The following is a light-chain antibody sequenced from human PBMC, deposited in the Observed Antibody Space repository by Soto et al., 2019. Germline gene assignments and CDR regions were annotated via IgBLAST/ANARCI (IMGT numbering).Light chain of an antibody. V-gene: IGKV1-5*03. Sequence: DLQMSRSPSSMFKYVEDRVKITCRASQTISNWLAWYQQKPGKAPKLLIYNASTLKSGVPSRFSGSGSGTEFTLTISSLQPDYFATYYCQQSNSDPEAFGQGTKVDI. CDR3: QQSNSDPEA. CDR2: NAS. J-gene: IGKJ1*01. CDR1: QTISNW.